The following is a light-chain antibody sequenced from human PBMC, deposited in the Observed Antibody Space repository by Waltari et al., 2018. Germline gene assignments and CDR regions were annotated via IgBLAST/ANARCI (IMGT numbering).Light chain of an antibody. J-gene: IGKJ1*01. Sequence: DIQMTQSPSTLTASIGDRVPITCRASQNVDTWLAWYQQKPGKAPKLLVYTTSTLQRRVQSRFSGSGSGTHFTLTLSSLQADDFATYYCQQYNTYWTFGQGTKVE. CDR1: QNVDTW. CDR3: QQYNTYWT. V-gene: IGKV1-5*03. CDR2: TTS.